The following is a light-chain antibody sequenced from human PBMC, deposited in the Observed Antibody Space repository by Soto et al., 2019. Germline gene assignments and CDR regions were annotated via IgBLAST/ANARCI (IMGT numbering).Light chain of an antibody. CDR2: AAS. V-gene: IGKV1-39*01. Sequence: DLQMTQSPSSLSASVGDRVTITCRASQSISSYLNWYQQKPWKAPKLLIYAASSLQSGVPQRLSGSGSGTDFTLTISSLQPEDFATYYCQKSYSTPLTCGGGTKVDIK. J-gene: IGKJ4*01. CDR3: QKSYSTPLT. CDR1: QSISSY.